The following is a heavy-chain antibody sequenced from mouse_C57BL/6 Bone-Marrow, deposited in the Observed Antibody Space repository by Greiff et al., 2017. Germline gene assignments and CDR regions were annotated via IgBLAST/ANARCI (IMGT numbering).Heavy chain of an antibody. CDR1: GYTFTDYE. J-gene: IGHJ4*01. V-gene: IGHV1-15*01. Sequence: VQLQQSGAELVRPGASVTLSCKASGYTFTDYEMHWVKQTPVHGLEWIGAIDPETGGTAYNQKFKGKAILTADKSSSTAYMELRSLTSEDSAVYYCTREGSYYYAMDYWGQGTSVTVSA. CDR2: IDPETGGT. CDR3: TREGSYYYAMDY.